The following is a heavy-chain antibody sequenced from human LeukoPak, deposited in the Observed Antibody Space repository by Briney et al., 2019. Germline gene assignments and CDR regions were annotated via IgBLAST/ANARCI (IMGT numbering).Heavy chain of an antibody. CDR3: AKVYGSGSWGPWFMDV. CDR1: GFTFSNYA. Sequence: GGSLRLSCAASGFTFSNYAMSWVRQAPGKGLEWVSGISGSGGSTDYADSVKGRFTISRDNSKNTLYLQMNSLRAEDTAVYYCAKVYGSGSWGPWFMDVWGKGTTVTISS. D-gene: IGHD3-10*01. V-gene: IGHV3-23*01. J-gene: IGHJ6*03. CDR2: ISGSGGST.